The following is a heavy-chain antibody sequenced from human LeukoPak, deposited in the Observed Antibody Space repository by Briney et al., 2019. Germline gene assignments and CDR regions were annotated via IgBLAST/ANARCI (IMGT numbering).Heavy chain of an antibody. D-gene: IGHD3-22*01. CDR3: ARTTYYYDSSGYYRYAFDI. CDR2: IIPIFGTA. CDR1: GGTFSSYA. Sequence: SVKVSCKASGGTFSSYAISWVRQAPGQGLEWMGGIIPIFGTANYAQKFQGRVTITADESTSTAYMELSSLRSVDTAVYYCARTTYYYDSSGYYRYAFDIWGQGTMVTVSS. J-gene: IGHJ3*02. V-gene: IGHV1-69*01.